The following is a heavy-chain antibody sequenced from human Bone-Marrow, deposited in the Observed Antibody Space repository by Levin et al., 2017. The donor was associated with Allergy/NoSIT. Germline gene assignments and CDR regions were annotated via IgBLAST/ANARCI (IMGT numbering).Heavy chain of an antibody. D-gene: IGHD1-7*01. J-gene: IGHJ5*02. Sequence: GSGPTLVKPTETLTLTCTFSGLSLSSSGMSVSWIRQPPGKALEWLALIDWGDYPSYTTSLRTRLTISKDTSKNQVVLTLNNVDPLDTGTYYCARGGNYGEWFDPWGQGTLVTVSS. V-gene: IGHV2-70*01. CDR3: ARGGNYGEWFDP. CDR2: IDWGDYP. CDR1: GLSLSSSGMS.